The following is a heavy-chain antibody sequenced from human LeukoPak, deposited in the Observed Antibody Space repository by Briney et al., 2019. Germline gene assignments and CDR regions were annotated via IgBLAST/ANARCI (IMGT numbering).Heavy chain of an antibody. CDR3: ARGAQIVVAPAAQARPGPSGVDH. CDR2: ISSASSYI. V-gene: IGHV3-21*01. CDR1: GFTFSSYS. J-gene: IGHJ4*02. Sequence: PGGSLRLSCGASGFTFSSYSMNWVRQAPGKGLEWVSSISSASSYIYYADSVKGRFTISRDNAKNSLFLQMNSLRAEDTGVYYCARGAQIVVAPAAQARPGPSGVDHWGQGTMVTVSS. D-gene: IGHD2-2*01.